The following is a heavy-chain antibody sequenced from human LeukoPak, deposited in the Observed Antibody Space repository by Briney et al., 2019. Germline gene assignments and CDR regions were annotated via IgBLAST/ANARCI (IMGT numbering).Heavy chain of an antibody. V-gene: IGHV3-23*01. CDR2: ISGGGGST. CDR3: AKGGKWAVMPFDS. CDR1: GFTFTSYS. Sequence: PGGSPRLSCAASGFTFTSYSMNWVRQAPGKGLEWVSTISGGGGSTYYADSVKGRFTISRDNSKNTLYLQVNSLRAEDTAVYYCAKGGKWAVMPFDSWGQELWSPSPQ. D-gene: IGHD1-26*01. J-gene: IGHJ4*01.